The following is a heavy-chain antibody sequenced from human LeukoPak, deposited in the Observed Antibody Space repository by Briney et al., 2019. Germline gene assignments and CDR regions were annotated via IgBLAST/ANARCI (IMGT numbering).Heavy chain of an antibody. Sequence: SETLSLTCTVSGGSISNSYWNWVRQPPGKGLEWIGYFYYTGNTHYNPSMKSRVTISVDTSKNQFSMKWSSVTAADTAVYYCSRLTNYGYDYYYRMDVWGQGTTVTVSS. CDR1: GGSISNSY. CDR3: SRLTNYGYDYYYRMDV. D-gene: IGHD5-12*01. J-gene: IGHJ6*02. V-gene: IGHV4-59*08. CDR2: FYYTGNT.